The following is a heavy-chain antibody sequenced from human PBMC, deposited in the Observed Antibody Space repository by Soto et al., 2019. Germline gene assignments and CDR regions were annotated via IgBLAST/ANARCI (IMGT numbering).Heavy chain of an antibody. CDR3: ARESEDLTSNFDY. J-gene: IGHJ4*02. CDR2: ISSTTNYI. V-gene: IGHV3-21*06. CDR1: GFTFTRYS. Sequence: GGSLILSCAASGFTFTRYSMNWVRQAPGKGLEWVSSISSTTNYIYYGDSMKGRFTISRDNAKNSLYLEMNSLRAEDTAVYYCARESEDLTSNFDYWGQGTLVTVSS.